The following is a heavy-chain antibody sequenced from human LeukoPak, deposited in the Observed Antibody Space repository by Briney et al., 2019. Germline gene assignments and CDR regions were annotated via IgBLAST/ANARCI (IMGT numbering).Heavy chain of an antibody. CDR3: ARDRINMMVLGHDSGLDF. J-gene: IGHJ4*02. D-gene: IGHD3-22*01. Sequence: GGSLRLSCVGSGFSLNEYGIHWVRQAPGKGLEWVAVVSYDGGHKYYADSVKGRFTISRDTSSDTVSLQMNSLTVEDTAVYYCARDRINMMVLGHDSGLDFWGQGTLVTVSS. CDR1: GFSLNEYG. V-gene: IGHV3-30*03. CDR2: VSYDGGHK.